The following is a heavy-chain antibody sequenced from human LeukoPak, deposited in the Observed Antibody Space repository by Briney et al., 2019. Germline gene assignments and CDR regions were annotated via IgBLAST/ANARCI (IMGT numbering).Heavy chain of an antibody. D-gene: IGHD1/OR15-1a*01. CDR1: GFIFSSYN. Sequence: GGSLRLSCAASGFIFSSYNMNWVRQAPGKGLEWVSYISISSGTIYYADSVKGRFTISRDNAKNSLYLQMNSLRAEDTAVYYCAKAWLEQGGMFDYWGQGTPVTVSS. CDR3: AKAWLEQGGMFDY. V-gene: IGHV3-48*01. CDR2: ISISSGTI. J-gene: IGHJ4*02.